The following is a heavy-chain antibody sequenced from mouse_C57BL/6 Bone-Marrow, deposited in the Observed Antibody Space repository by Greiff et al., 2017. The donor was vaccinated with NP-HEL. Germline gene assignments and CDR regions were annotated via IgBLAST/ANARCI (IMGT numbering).Heavy chain of an antibody. CDR1: GYTFTGYW. J-gene: IGHJ3*01. Sequence: QVQLQQSGAELMKPGASVKLSCKATGYTFTGYWIEWVKQRPGHGLEWIGEILPGSGSTNYHEKFKGKATFTADTSSNTAYMQLSSLTTEDSAIYYCAKLPIYYESWFAYWGQGTLVTVSA. D-gene: IGHD2-4*01. CDR3: AKLPIYYESWFAY. V-gene: IGHV1-9*01. CDR2: ILPGSGST.